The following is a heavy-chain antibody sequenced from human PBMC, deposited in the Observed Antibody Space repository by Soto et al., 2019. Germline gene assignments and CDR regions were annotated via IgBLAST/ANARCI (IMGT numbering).Heavy chain of an antibody. CDR2: IWYDGSNK. CDR1: GFTLSSYC. CDR3: ARDSTRDRYYFDY. Sequence: GGSLRLSCAASGFTLSSYCMSWVRQAPGKGLEWVAVIWYDGSNKYYADSVKGRFTISRDNSKNTLYLQMNSLRAEDTAVYYCARDSTRDRYYFDYWGQGTLVTVSS. V-gene: IGHV3-33*08. J-gene: IGHJ4*02.